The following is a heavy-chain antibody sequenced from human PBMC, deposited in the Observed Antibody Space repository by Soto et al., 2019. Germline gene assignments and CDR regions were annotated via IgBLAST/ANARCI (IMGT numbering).Heavy chain of an antibody. D-gene: IGHD3-22*01. J-gene: IGHJ4*02. CDR1: GFTFSSYW. V-gene: IGHV3-7*03. CDR2: IKQDGSEK. Sequence: PGGSLRLSCAASGFTFSSYWMSWVRQAPGKGLEWVANIKQDGSEKYYADSVKGRFTISRDNAKNSLYLQMNSLRAEDTAVYYCAREAEGRYYYDSSGSIDYWGQGTLVTVSS. CDR3: AREAEGRYYYDSSGSIDY.